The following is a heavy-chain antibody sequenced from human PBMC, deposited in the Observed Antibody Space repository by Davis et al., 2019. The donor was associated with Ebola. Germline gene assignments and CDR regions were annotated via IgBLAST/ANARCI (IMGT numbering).Heavy chain of an antibody. V-gene: IGHV4-34*01. CDR3: AREESDFWSGYSDY. J-gene: IGHJ4*02. CDR1: GGSLCGYY. Sequence: SETLSLTCAVYGGSLCGYYWSWIRQPPGKGLEWIGEINHSGSTNYNPSLKSRVTISVDTSKNQFSLKLSSVTAADTAVYYCAREESDFWSGYSDYWGQGTLVTVSS. CDR2: INHSGST. D-gene: IGHD3-3*01.